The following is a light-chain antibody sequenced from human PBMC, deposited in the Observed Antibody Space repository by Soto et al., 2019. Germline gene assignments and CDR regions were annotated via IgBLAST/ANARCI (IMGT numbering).Light chain of an antibody. CDR1: QGISSY. CDR2: AAY. V-gene: IGKV1-8*01. J-gene: IGKJ3*01. CDR3: QQYYSYPR. Sequence: AIRMTQSPSSLSASTGDRVTITCRASQGISSYLAWYQQKPGKTPKLLIYAAYTLQSGVPSRFSGSGSGTDFTLTISCLQSEDFATYYCQQYYSYPRFGPGTKVDIK.